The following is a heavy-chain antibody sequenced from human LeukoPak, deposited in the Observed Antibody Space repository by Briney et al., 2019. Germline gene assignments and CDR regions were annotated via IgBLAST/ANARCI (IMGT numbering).Heavy chain of an antibody. CDR1: GFTFEDYT. D-gene: IGHD3-22*01. J-gene: IGHJ4*02. Sequence: GGSLRLSCAASGFTFEDYTMHWVRQAPGKTLEWVSLISWDGTTYYTDSVKGRFTISRDNSKNSLDLQMDTLRREDTAFYYCVKDLNYESSGSVFVYWGQGTLVTVSS. V-gene: IGHV3-43*01. CDR3: VKDLNYESSGSVFVY. CDR2: ISWDGTT.